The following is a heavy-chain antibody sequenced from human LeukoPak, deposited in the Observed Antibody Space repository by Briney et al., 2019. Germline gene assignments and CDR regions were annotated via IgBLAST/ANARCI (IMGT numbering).Heavy chain of an antibody. CDR3: ARDLKYSSSWYYFDY. Sequence: GGSLRLSCTASGFTFGDYAMSWFHQAPGKGLEWVTVISYDGSNKYYADSVKGRFTVSRDTSKNTLYLQMNSLRAEDTAVYYCARDLKYSSSWYYFDYWGQGTLVTVSS. V-gene: IGHV3-30-3*01. D-gene: IGHD6-13*01. CDR2: ISYDGSNK. CDR1: GFTFGDYA. J-gene: IGHJ4*02.